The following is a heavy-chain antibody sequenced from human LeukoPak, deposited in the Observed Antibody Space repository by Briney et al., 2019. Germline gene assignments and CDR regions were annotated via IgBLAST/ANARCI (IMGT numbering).Heavy chain of an antibody. V-gene: IGHV3-23*01. CDR3: AKPIAVAGTVDY. D-gene: IGHD6-19*01. CDR2: ISGSGGST. CDR1: GFTFSSYA. Sequence: GGSLRLSCAASGFTFSSYAMSWVRQAPGKGLEWVSAISGSGGSTHYADSVKGRFTISRDNSKNTLYLQMNSLRAEDTAVYYCAKPIAVAGTVDYWGQGTLVTVSS. J-gene: IGHJ4*02.